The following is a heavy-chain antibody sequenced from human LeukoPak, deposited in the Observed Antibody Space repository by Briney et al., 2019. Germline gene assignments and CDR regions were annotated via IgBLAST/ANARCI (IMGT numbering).Heavy chain of an antibody. CDR1: GFTFSSYS. CDR3: ARNPAVITMIGRVDY. CDR2: ISSNSSYI. D-gene: IGHD3-22*01. V-gene: IGHV3-21*01. J-gene: IGHJ4*02. Sequence: GGSLRLSCAASGFTFSSYSMNWVRQAPGKGLEWVSSISSNSSYIYYADSVKGRFTISRDNAKNSLYLQMNSLRAEDTAVYYCARNPAVITMIGRVDYWGQGTLVTVSS.